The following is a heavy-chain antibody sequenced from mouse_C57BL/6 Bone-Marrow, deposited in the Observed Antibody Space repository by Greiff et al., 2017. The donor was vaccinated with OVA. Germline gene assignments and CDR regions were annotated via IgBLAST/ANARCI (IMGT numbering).Heavy chain of an antibody. D-gene: IGHD4-1*01. J-gene: IGHJ4*01. CDR1: GFTFSSYA. V-gene: IGHV5-9-1*02. CDR2: ISSGGDYI. Sequence: EVQLVESGEGLVKPGGSLKLSCAASGFTFSSYAMSWVRQTPEKRLEWVAYISSGGDYIYYADTVKGRFTISRDNARNTLYLQMSSLKSEDTAMYYCTRDGNWAYAMDYWGQGTSVTVSS. CDR3: TRDGNWAYAMDY.